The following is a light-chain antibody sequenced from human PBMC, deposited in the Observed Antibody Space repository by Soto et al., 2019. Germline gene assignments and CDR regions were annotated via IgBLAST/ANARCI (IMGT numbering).Light chain of an antibody. CDR3: QQYNSVSLLT. J-gene: IGKJ4*01. Sequence: DIQMSHSPSTLSASVGDRGTITCRASQSISSWLAWYQQKPGKAPKLLIYKASTLESGVPSRFSGSGSGTEFTLTISSLQPDDFATSYCQQYNSVSLLTLGGGTKVDIK. CDR2: KAS. V-gene: IGKV1-5*03. CDR1: QSISSW.